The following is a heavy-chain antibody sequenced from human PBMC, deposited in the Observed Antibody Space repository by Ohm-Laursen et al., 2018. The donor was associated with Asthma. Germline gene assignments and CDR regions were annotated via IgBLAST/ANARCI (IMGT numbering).Heavy chain of an antibody. CDR2: ISYDGSNK. D-gene: IGHD4-17*01. V-gene: IGHV3-30*03. J-gene: IGHJ3*02. CDR3: ARSVYGDLISGAFDI. CDR1: GFTFSSYG. Sequence: SLRLSCAASGFTFSSYGMHWVRQAPGKGLEWVAVISYDGSNKYYADSVKGRFTISRDNSKNTLYLQMNSLRAEDTAVYYCARSVYGDLISGAFDIWGQGTMVTVSS.